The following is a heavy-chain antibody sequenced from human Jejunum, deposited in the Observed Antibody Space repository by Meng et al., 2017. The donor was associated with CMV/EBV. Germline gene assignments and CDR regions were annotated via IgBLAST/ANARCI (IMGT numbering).Heavy chain of an antibody. CDR2: IYSNTGET. CDR1: GYIFTDHY. J-gene: IGHJ4*02. V-gene: IGHV1/OR15-1*04. Sequence: KASGYIFTDHYLHWVRQAPGQGLEWMGWIYSNTGETKYAQKFQGRVTMTRDTSISTAYLQWSSLKASDTAMYYCTSLSYANYHDYWGQGTLVTVSS. D-gene: IGHD2-2*01. CDR3: TSLSYANYHDY.